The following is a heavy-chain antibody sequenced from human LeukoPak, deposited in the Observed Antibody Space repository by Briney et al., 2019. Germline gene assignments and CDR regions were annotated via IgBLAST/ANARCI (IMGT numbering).Heavy chain of an antibody. CDR3: ARDQGVTTLGDKDDNWFDP. Sequence: GSSVKVSCKXSGGTFSSYAISWVRQAPGQGLEWMGGIIPIFGTANYAQKFQGRVTITADESTSTAYVELSSLRSEDTAVYYCARDQGVTTLGDKDDNWFDPWGQGTLVTVSS. CDR2: IIPIFGTA. D-gene: IGHD4-11*01. CDR1: GGTFSSYA. V-gene: IGHV1-69*01. J-gene: IGHJ5*02.